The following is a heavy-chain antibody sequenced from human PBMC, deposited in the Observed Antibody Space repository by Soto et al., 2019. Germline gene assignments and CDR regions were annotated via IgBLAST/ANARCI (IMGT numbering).Heavy chain of an antibody. V-gene: IGHV4-59*01. CDR1: GGSISSYY. CDR2: IYYSGST. Sequence: PSETLSLTCTVSGGSISSYYWSWIRQPPGKGLEWIGYIYYSGSTNYNPSLKSRVTISVDTSKNQFSLKLSSVTAADTAVYYCARAGPIDAFDIWGQGTMVTVSS. J-gene: IGHJ3*02. CDR3: ARAGPIDAFDI.